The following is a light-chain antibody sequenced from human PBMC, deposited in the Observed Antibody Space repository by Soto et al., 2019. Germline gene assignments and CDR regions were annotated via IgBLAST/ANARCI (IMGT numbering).Light chain of an antibody. V-gene: IGLV2-14*01. CDR1: SSDVGGYNY. J-gene: IGLJ1*01. CDR2: EVS. Sequence: QSVLTQPASVSGSPGQSITISCTGTSSDVGGYNYVSWYQQHPGKAPKLMIYEVSNRPSGVSNRFSGSKSGNTASLTISGLQAEDEADYYCSSYTGSSTPYVFGNGTKLTVL. CDR3: SSYTGSSTPYV.